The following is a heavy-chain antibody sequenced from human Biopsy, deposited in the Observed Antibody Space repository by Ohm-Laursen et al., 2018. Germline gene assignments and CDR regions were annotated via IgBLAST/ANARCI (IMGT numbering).Heavy chain of an antibody. CDR2: VSYSGNT. CDR1: GVSISSYF. J-gene: IGHJ4*02. D-gene: IGHD3-22*01. Sequence: GTLSLTCSVSGVSISSYFWSWIRQPLGKGLEWIGYVSYSGNTKYNPSLKSRVIISADTSKNQFSLKLSSVTAADTAMYYCAAHYYDSSGYFYAFHYWGQGTLVTVSS. V-gene: IGHV4-59*08. CDR3: AAHYYDSSGYFYAFHY.